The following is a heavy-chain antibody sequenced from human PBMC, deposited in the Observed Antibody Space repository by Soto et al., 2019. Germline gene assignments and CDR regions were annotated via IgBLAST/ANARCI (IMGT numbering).Heavy chain of an antibody. Sequence: QITLKESGPTLVKPTQTLTLTCTFSGFSLSTSGVGVGWIRQPPGKALEWLALIYWDDDKRYSPSLKSRLTIPKDTSKNQVVLTMTNMDPVDTATYYCVQNYGSGSYGGSYYYYYYMDVWGKGTTVTVSS. CDR1: GFSLSTSGVG. CDR3: VQNYGSGSYGGSYYYYYYMDV. D-gene: IGHD3-10*01. CDR2: IYWDDDK. V-gene: IGHV2-5*02. J-gene: IGHJ6*03.